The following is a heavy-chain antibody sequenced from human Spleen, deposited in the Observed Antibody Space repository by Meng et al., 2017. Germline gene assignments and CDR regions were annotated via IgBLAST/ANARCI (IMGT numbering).Heavy chain of an antibody. CDR3: ARGGTSSKWFDP. J-gene: IGHJ5*02. V-gene: IGHV4-30-4*01. Sequence: QVQLQESGRGLVRPSQTLSLTCTVSGDSISSDNSYWSWIRQSPGRGLEWIGFIYSTGETYYNPSLKSRLTISVDTSKNQFSLKLVSVTAADTAVYYCARGGTSSKWFDPWGQGTLVTVSS. CDR1: GDSISSDNSY. CDR2: IYSTGET. D-gene: IGHD2-2*01.